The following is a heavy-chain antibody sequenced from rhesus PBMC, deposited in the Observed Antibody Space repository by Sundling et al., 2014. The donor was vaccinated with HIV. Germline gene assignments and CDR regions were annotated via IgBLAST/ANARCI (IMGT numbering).Heavy chain of an antibody. D-gene: IGHD1-38*01. CDR1: GGSISSNY. CDR2: INGNSGST. CDR3: ARGGDTWNWYFDL. J-gene: IGHJ2*01. V-gene: IGHV4-147*01. Sequence: QVQLQESGPGLVKPSETLSLTCAVSGGSISSNYWSWIRQPPGKGLEWIGEINGNSGSTNYNPSLKSRVTISRDTSKNQFSLRLGSVTAADTAVYYCARGGDTWNWYFDLWGPGTPITISS.